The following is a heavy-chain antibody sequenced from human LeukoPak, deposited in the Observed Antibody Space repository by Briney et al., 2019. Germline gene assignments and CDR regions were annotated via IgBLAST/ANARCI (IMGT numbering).Heavy chain of an antibody. V-gene: IGHV4-39*01. CDR2: IYYAGST. CDR1: GASISGGTYY. Sequence: PSETLSLTCSVSGASISGGTYYWGWIRQPPGKGLEWIGSIYYAGSTYDNPSLKSRVTISVDTSRNQFSLKLSSVTAADTAVYYCARRGGSGRAFDYWGQGTLVTVSS. J-gene: IGHJ4*02. D-gene: IGHD1-26*01. CDR3: ARRGGSGRAFDY.